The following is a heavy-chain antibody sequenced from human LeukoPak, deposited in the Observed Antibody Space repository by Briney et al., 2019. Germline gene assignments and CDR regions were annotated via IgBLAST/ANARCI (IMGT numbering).Heavy chain of an antibody. D-gene: IGHD3-3*01. CDR1: GFTFTSYS. V-gene: IGHV3-21*01. CDR3: ARDWGKSGISSP. J-gene: IGHJ5*02. Sequence: GGSLRPSCAASGFTFTSYSMTCVRQAPGTGLDWVSSISGSSSYIYYADSVKGRFTISRDNAKNSLYLEMNSLRAEDTAVYYCARDWGKSGISSPWGQGTLVTVSS. CDR2: ISGSSSYI.